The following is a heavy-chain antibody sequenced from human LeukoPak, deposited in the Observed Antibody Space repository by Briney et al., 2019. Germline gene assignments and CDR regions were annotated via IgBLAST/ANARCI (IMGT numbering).Heavy chain of an antibody. J-gene: IGHJ3*02. V-gene: IGHV4-30-4*08. CDR2: IYYSGRT. D-gene: IGHD2-2*02. CDR3: ARDTPRRGYCSSTSCYKRYAFDI. CDR1: GGSISSGDYY. Sequence: SQTLSLTCTVSGGSISSGDYYWRWHRQPPGKGLEWIGYIYYSGRTYYNPSLKSRVTISVDTSKNQFSLKLSSVTAAATAVYYCARDTPRRGYCSSTSCYKRYAFDIWGQGTMVTVSS.